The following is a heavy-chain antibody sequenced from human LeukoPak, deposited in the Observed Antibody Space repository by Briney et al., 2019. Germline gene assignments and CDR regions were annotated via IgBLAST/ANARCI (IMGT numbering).Heavy chain of an antibody. V-gene: IGHV1-46*01. Sequence: ASVNVSCKASGYTFTSYYMHWVRQAPGQGLEWMGIINPSGGSTSYAQKFQGRVTMTRDTSTSTVYMELSSLRSEDTAVYYCARGPHSRANYYYYGMDVWGQGTTVTVSS. CDR3: ARGPHSRANYYYYGMDV. CDR2: INPSGGST. J-gene: IGHJ6*02. CDR1: GYTFTSYY.